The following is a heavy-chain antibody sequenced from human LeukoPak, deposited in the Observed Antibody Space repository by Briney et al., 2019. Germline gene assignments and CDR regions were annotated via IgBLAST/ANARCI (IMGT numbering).Heavy chain of an antibody. J-gene: IGHJ3*02. CDR3: ARGIGGYSYGDAFDI. V-gene: IGHV1-18*04. Sequence: ASVKVSCKASGYTFTSYGISWVRQAPGQGLEWMGWISAYNGNTNYAQKLQGRVTMTTDTSTGTAYMELRSLRSDDTAVYYCARGIGGYSYGDAFDIWGQGTMVTVSS. CDR2: ISAYNGNT. D-gene: IGHD5-18*01. CDR1: GYTFTSYG.